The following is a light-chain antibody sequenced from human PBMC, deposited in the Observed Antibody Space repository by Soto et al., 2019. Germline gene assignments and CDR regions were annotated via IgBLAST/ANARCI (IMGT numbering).Light chain of an antibody. CDR1: QGIRTD. CDR3: LQDFNYPRT. V-gene: IGKV1-6*01. CDR2: AAS. Sequence: AIQMTQSPSSLSAYVGYRVTIACRASQGIRTDLGWYQQRPGEAPKLLIYAASTLQNGVPARFSGSGAGTDFTLTINILLPEDFATYYCLQDFNYPRTFGQGTKV. J-gene: IGKJ1*01.